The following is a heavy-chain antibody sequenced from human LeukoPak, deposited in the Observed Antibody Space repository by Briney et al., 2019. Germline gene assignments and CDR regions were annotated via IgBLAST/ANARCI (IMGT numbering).Heavy chain of an antibody. CDR1: GFTFSSYW. D-gene: IGHD6-13*01. CDR3: AKGGPLGIAAAGTLYFDY. CDR2: IKQDGSEK. Sequence: GGSLRLSCAASGFTFSSYWMSWVRQAPGKGLEWVADIKQDGSEKYYVDSVKGRFTISRDNAKTSLYLQMNSLRAEDTAVYYCAKGGPLGIAAAGTLYFDYWGQGTLVTVSS. V-gene: IGHV3-7*03. J-gene: IGHJ4*02.